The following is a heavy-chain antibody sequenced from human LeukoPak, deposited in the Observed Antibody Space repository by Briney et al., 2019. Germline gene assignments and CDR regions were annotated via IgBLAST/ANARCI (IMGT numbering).Heavy chain of an antibody. CDR3: ARLNGGVMTSSFDY. CDR2: IYTSGST. V-gene: IGHV4-61*02. J-gene: IGHJ4*02. D-gene: IGHD3-16*01. CDR1: GGSISSGSYY. Sequence: PSETLSLTCTVSGGSISSGSYYWSWIRQPAGKGLEWIGRIYTSGSTNYNPSLKSRVTISVDTSKNQFSLKLSSVTAADTAVYYCARLNGGVMTSSFDYWGQGTLVTVSS.